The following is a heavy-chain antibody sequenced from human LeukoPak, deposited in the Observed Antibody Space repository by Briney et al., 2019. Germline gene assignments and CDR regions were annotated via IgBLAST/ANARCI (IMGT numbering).Heavy chain of an antibody. V-gene: IGHV1-46*01. CDR3: ARVVGIAAALDAFDI. Sequence: ASVKVSCKASGYTFTSYYMHWVRQAPGQGLEWMGIINPSGGSTSYAQKFQGRVTMTRDTSTSTVYMELSSLRSEDTAVYYCARVVGIAAALDAFDIWGQGTMVTVSS. D-gene: IGHD6-13*01. CDR1: GYTFTSYY. CDR2: INPSGGST. J-gene: IGHJ3*02.